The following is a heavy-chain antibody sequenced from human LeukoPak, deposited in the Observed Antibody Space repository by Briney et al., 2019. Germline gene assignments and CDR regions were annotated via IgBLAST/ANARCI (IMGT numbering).Heavy chain of an antibody. V-gene: IGHV3-30*03. J-gene: IGHJ5*02. CDR2: ISYDGKNK. Sequence: GGSLRLSCAASGFTFSSYGMPWVRQAPGKGLEWVAVISYDGKNKYYADSVKGRFAISRDTSKNTLYLRMNSLRADDTAVYYCARDFSNRFDPWGQGTLVTVSS. CDR1: GFTFSSYG. CDR3: ARDFSNRFDP.